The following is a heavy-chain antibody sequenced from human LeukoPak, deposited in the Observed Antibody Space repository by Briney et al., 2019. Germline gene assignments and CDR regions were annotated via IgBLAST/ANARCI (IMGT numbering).Heavy chain of an antibody. J-gene: IGHJ3*02. Sequence: GGSLRLSCAASGFTFSSYSMNWVRQAPGKGLEWVSSISSSSSYIYYADSVKGRFTISRDNAKNSLYLQMNSLRAEDTAVYYCARVSQQNTIFGVVIIRLDAFDIWGKGTMVTVSS. CDR3: ARVSQQNTIFGVVIIRLDAFDI. CDR1: GFTFSSYS. V-gene: IGHV3-21*01. CDR2: ISSSSSYI. D-gene: IGHD3-3*01.